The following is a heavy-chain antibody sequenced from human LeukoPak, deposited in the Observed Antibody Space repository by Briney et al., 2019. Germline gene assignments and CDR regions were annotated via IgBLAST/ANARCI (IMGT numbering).Heavy chain of an antibody. CDR2: ISSSSSTI. CDR1: GFTFSSYS. V-gene: IGHV3-48*04. Sequence: GRSLRLSCAASGFTFSSYSMNWVRQAPGKGLEWVSYISSSSSTIYYADSVKGRFTISRDNAKNSLYLQMNSLRAEDTAVYYCARGYYYDSSGYCDYWGQGTLVTVSS. J-gene: IGHJ4*02. CDR3: ARGYYYDSSGYCDY. D-gene: IGHD3-22*01.